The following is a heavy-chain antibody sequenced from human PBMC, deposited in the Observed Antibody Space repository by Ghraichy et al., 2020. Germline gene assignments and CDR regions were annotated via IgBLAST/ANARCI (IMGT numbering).Heavy chain of an antibody. D-gene: IGHD6-13*01. J-gene: IGHJ3*02. CDR3: ARVAAAGTRDAFDI. CDR2: ISSSSSYI. V-gene: IGHV3-21*01. CDR1: GFTFSSYS. Sequence: GGSLRLSCAASGFTFSSYSMNWVRQAPGKGLEWVSSISSSSSYIYYADSVKGRFTISRDNAKNSLYLQMNSLRAEDTAVYYCARVAAAGTRDAFDIWCQGTMVTVSS.